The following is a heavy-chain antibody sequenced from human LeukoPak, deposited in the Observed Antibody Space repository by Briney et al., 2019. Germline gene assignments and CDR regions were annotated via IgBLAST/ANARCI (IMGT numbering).Heavy chain of an antibody. Sequence: GGSLRLSCAASGFTFSNYCLGWVRQAPGKGLEWVANIIQDGSQKYYVDSVKGRLSISRDNAKNSLYLQMNSLGAEDTAMYYCARIGPETYHDAFDIWGQGTMVTVFS. CDR2: IIQDGSQK. V-gene: IGHV3-7*03. D-gene: IGHD1-14*01. J-gene: IGHJ3*02. CDR1: GFTFSNYC. CDR3: ARIGPETYHDAFDI.